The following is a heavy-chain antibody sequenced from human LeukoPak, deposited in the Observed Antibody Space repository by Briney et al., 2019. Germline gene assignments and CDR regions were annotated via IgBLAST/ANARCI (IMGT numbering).Heavy chain of an antibody. CDR1: GYTFTSYY. CDR2: INPSGGST. D-gene: IGHD2-15*01. J-gene: IGHJ4*02. V-gene: IGHV1-46*01. CDR3: ASGLVAAASLDY. Sequence: ASVKVSCKASGYTFTSYYMHWVRQAPGQGLEWMGIINPSGGSTSYAQKFQGRVTMTRDTSTSTVYMELSSLRSEDTAAYYCASGLVAAASLDYWGQGTLVTVSS.